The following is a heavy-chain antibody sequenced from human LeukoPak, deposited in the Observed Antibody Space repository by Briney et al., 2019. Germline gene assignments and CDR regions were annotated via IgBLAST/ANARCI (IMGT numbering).Heavy chain of an antibody. D-gene: IGHD6-19*01. J-gene: IGHJ4*02. CDR2: INHSGST. CDR1: GGSFSGYY. CDR3: ARFATGGLYYFDY. V-gene: IGHV4-34*01. Sequence: SETLSLTCAVYGGSFSGYYWSWIRQPPGKGLEWIGEINHSGSTNYNPSLKSRVTISVDTSKNQFSLKLISVTAADTAVYYCARFATGGLYYFDYWGQGTLVIVSS.